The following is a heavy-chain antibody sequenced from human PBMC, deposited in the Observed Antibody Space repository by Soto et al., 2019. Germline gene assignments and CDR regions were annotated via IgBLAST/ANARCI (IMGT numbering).Heavy chain of an antibody. CDR3: TKDGQHAS. J-gene: IGHJ5*02. V-gene: IGHV3-23*01. D-gene: IGHD6-13*01. CDR1: GFTFSNYA. Sequence: EVQLLESGGGLVQPGGSLRLSCAASGFTFSNYAMTWVRQAPGKGLECVSTINTSGGNTHYADSVKGRFSVSRDNSKTTLSLQRNSLRAEDTAVYYCTKDGQHASWGQGTLVTVSS. CDR2: INTSGGNT.